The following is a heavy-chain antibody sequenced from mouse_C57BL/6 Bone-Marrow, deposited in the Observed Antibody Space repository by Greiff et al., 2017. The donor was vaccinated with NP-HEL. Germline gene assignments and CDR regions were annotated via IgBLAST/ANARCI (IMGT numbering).Heavy chain of an antibody. CDR1: GYSFTGYF. Sequence: EVKLMESGPELVKPGDSVKISCKASGYSFTGYFMNWVMQSHGKSLEWIGRINPYNGDTFYNQKFKGKATLTVDKSSSTAHMELRSLTSEDSAVYYCAPITTAGAMDYWGQGTSVTVSS. J-gene: IGHJ4*01. D-gene: IGHD1-1*01. CDR3: APITTAGAMDY. CDR2: INPYNGDT. V-gene: IGHV1-20*01.